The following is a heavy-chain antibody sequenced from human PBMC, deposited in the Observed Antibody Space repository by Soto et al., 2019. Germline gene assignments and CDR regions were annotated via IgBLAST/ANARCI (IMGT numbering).Heavy chain of an antibody. CDR2: TYYRSKWYN. J-gene: IGHJ4*02. CDR1: GDSVSSNSAA. D-gene: IGHD6-6*01. CDR3: ARDNAARWGRYFDY. Sequence: QSPTLSLTCAISGDSVSSNSAAWNWIRQSPSRGLEWLGRTYYRSKWYNDYAVSVKSRITINPDTSKNQFSLQLNSVTPEDTAVYYCARDNAARWGRYFDYWGQGTLVTVSS. V-gene: IGHV6-1*01.